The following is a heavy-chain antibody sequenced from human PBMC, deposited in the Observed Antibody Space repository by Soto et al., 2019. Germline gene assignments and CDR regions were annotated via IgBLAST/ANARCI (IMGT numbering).Heavy chain of an antibody. CDR3: ASRPNYSSGWYDY. V-gene: IGHV4-39*07. D-gene: IGHD6-19*01. CDR1: GGSISSSSYY. Sequence: SETLSLTCTVSGGSISSSSYYWGWIRQPPGKGLEWIGSIYYSGSNDYNPSLKSRVTISVDTSKKQFSLKLSSVTAADTAVYYCASRPNYSSGWYDYWGQGTLVTVSS. J-gene: IGHJ4*02. CDR2: IYYSGSN.